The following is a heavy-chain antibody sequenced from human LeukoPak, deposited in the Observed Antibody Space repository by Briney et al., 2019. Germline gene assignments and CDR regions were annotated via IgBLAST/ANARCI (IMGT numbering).Heavy chain of an antibody. CDR2: IYYSGST. D-gene: IGHD2-21*02. CDR3: VKLVATEGYGMDV. CDR1: GGSISSSSYY. J-gene: IGHJ6*02. V-gene: IGHV4-39*01. Sequence: SETLSLTCTVSGGSISSSSYYWGWIRQPPGKGLEWIGSIYYSGSTYYNPSLKSRVTISVDTSKNQFSLKLSSVTAADTAVYYCVKLVATEGYGMDVWGQGTTVTVSS.